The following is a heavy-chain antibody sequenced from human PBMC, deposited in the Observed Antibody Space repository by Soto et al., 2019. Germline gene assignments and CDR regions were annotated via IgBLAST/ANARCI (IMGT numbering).Heavy chain of an antibody. CDR1: GGSVTNSSYY. CDR2: VYYRGRS. CDR3: VSQRTAVPTQAYFDY. D-gene: IGHD2-21*02. Sequence: SETLSLTCTVSGGSVTNSSYYWGWIRQSPGKGLEWIGSVYYRGRSYSKSSVKSRVTISVDTSKNRFSLSLNSVTASDTAVYFCVSQRTAVPTQAYFDYWGPGALVTVSS. J-gene: IGHJ4*02. V-gene: IGHV4-39*01.